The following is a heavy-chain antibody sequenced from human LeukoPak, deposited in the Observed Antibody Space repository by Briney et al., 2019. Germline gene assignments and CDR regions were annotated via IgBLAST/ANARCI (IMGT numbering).Heavy chain of an antibody. CDR2: IRSTGGTT. CDR3: ARAVYYSNYLGY. Sequence: TGGSLRLSCGASGFTFSNYAMSWVRQAPGKGLESVSDIRSTGGTTAYADSVKGRFTISRDNAKNTLYLQMNSLRAEDTAMYYCARAVYYSNYLGYWGQGTLVTVSS. V-gene: IGHV3-23*01. D-gene: IGHD3-10*01. J-gene: IGHJ4*01. CDR1: GFTFSNYA.